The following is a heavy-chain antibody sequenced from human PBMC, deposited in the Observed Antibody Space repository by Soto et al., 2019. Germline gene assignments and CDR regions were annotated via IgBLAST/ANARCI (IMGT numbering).Heavy chain of an antibody. CDR3: AKRKPYYFDY. D-gene: IGHD3-16*01. CDR1: GFTFSIYA. V-gene: IGHV3-23*01. Sequence: EVQLLESGGGLVQPGGSLRLSCAASGFTFSIYAVSWVRQAPGKGLDWVSAITGSGDTYYADSGKGRFSISRDNSKITLYLQMTSLRAEVTAVYYCAKRKPYYFDYWGQGTLLTVSS. CDR2: ITGSGDT. J-gene: IGHJ4*02.